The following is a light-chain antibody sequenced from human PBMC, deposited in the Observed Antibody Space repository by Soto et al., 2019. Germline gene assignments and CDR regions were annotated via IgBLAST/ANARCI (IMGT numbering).Light chain of an antibody. V-gene: IGLV4-69*01. Sequence: QLVLTQSPSASASLGASVKLTCTLSSGHSSYGIAWHQQQPEKGPRYLMKLYSDGSNNKGDGIPDRFSGSSSGAERYLTISSLQSEDEADYYCQTWDTGIRVFGGGTKVTVL. CDR3: QTWDTGIRV. CDR2: LYSDGSN. J-gene: IGLJ3*02. CDR1: SGHSSYG.